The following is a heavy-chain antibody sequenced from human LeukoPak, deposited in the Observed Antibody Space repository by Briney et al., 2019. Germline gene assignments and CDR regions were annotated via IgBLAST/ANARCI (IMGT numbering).Heavy chain of an antibody. CDR2: ISAYNGNT. CDR1: GYTFTSYG. D-gene: IGHD6-6*01. J-gene: IGHJ4*02. CDR3: ARGTTSKYSRYGDYFDY. Sequence: GASVKVSCKSCGYTFTSYGIRWGRQAPGQGLEWMGWISAYNGNTNYAQKLQGRVTMTTDTSTSTACMELRSLRSDDTAVYYCARGTTSKYSRYGDYFDYWGQGTLVTVSS. V-gene: IGHV1-18*01.